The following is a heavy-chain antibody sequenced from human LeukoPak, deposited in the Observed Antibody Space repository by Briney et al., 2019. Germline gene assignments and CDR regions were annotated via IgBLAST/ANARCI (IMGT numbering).Heavy chain of an antibody. CDR2: MHPGNGNT. CDR1: GYRFISNY. D-gene: IGHD2-21*02. J-gene: IGHJ4*02. V-gene: IGHV1-2*02. Sequence: ASVKVSCKASGYRFISNYIQWVRQAPGLGPEWMGWMHPGNGNTRYAEKFQGRVTMARDTSINTAYMDLSSLRSDDTAVYYCAREGSYCVGGDCYSFDFWGQGTLITVSS. CDR3: AREGSYCVGGDCYSFDF.